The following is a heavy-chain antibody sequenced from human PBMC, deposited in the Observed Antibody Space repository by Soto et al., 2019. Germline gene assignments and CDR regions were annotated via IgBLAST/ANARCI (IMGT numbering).Heavy chain of an antibody. J-gene: IGHJ5*02. CDR3: ARIHSVFMWFDP. CDR2: IYYSGST. D-gene: IGHD1-26*01. V-gene: IGHV4-30-4*01. CDR1: GGSISSGDYY. Sequence: QVQLQESGPGLVKPSQTLSLTCTVSGGSISSGDYYWSWIRQPPGKGLEWIGYIYYSGSTYYNPSLKSRVTISVDTSKNQFTLKRSSVTAADTAVYYCARIHSVFMWFDPWGQGTLVTVSS.